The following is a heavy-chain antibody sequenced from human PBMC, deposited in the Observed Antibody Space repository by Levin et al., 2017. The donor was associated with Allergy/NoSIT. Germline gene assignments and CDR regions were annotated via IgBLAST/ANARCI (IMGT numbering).Heavy chain of an antibody. Sequence: TSETLSLTCAVYGGSFSGYYWSWIRQPPGKGLEWIGEINHSGSTNYNPSLKSRVTISVDTSKNQFSLKLSSVTAADTAVYYCAREGWLFRWFDPWGQGTLVTVSS. CDR3: AREGWLFRWFDP. CDR1: GGSFSGYY. V-gene: IGHV4-34*01. D-gene: IGHD6-19*01. J-gene: IGHJ5*02. CDR2: INHSGST.